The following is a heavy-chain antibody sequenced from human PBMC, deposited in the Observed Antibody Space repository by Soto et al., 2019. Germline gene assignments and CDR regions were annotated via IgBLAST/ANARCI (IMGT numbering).Heavy chain of an antibody. CDR2: VSTDGNNE. J-gene: IGHJ6*02. Sequence: EVQLVESGGGLVQPGGSLRLSCSASGFTLSGRSMHWVRQAPGKGLEYVSGVSTDGNNEYYTDSVKGRFTISRDNSKNTLHLHMRSLRPEDTAVFYCARGFYGLDVWGQGTTVTVSS. CDR1: GFTLSGRS. V-gene: IGHV3-64D*08. CDR3: ARGFYGLDV.